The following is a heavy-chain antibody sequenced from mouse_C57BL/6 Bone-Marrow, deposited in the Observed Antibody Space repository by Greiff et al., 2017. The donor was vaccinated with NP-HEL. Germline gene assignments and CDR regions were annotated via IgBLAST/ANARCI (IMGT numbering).Heavy chain of an antibody. Sequence: QVQLQQPGAELVRPGTSVKLSCKASGYTFTSYWMHWVKQRPGQGLEWIGVIDPSDSYTNYNQKFKGKATLTVDTSSSTAYMQLSSLTSEDSAVYYCARVQTAQATLYYFDYWGQGTTLTVSS. V-gene: IGHV1-59*01. J-gene: IGHJ2*01. CDR2: IDPSDSYT. CDR3: ARVQTAQATLYYFDY. CDR1: GYTFTSYW. D-gene: IGHD3-2*02.